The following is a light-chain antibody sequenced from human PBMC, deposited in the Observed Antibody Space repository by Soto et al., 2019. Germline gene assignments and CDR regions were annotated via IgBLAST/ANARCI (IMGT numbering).Light chain of an antibody. CDR1: SSNIGSNY. CDR3: VAWDDSLSGGV. V-gene: IGLV1-47*01. CDR2: RNN. Sequence: QSALTQPPSASGTPGQRVTISCSGSSSNIGSNYVYWYQQLPGTAPKLLIYRNNQRPSGVPDRFSGSKSGTSASLAISGLRSEDEADYYCVAWDDSLSGGVFGTGTKLTVL. J-gene: IGLJ1*01.